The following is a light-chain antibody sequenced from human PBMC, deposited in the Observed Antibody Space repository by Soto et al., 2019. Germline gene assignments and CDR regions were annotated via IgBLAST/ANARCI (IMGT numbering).Light chain of an antibody. Sequence: QSVLTQPASVSGSPGQSITISCTGTSGDIGGYKFVSWYQQHSGKAPKLIIYDVTSRHSGISGRFAGSKSGNSASLTISGLEAEDGDDYFYSSYTNSGTFYVFGAGTKLTVL. CDR3: SSYTNSGTFYV. V-gene: IGLV2-14*03. CDR2: DVT. CDR1: SGDIGGYKF. J-gene: IGLJ1*01.